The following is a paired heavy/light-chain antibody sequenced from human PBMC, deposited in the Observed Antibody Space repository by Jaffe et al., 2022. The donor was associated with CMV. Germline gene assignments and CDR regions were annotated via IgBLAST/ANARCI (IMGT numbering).Heavy chain of an antibody. CDR1: EFSLDITGVG. Sequence: QITLRESGPTLVKATQTLTLTCTFSEFSLDITGVGVGWIRQPPGKALEWLTVIYWNGDKRYNPSLKSRLTINKGTSRNQVVLTMTNMDPVDTATYFCAHRRDAYNLGVREFDYWGQGTEVTVSS. V-gene: IGHV2-5*01. J-gene: IGHJ4*02. CDR3: AHRRDAYNLGVREFDY. D-gene: IGHD3-10*01. CDR2: IYWNGDK.
Light chain of an antibody. CDR3: ATWDDSLNGPNWV. J-gene: IGLJ3*02. CDR2: SNN. CDR1: SSSIGSNT. Sequence: QSVLTQPPSASGTPGQRVTISCSGSSSSIGSNTVHWYQQLPETAPKLLIYSNNQRPSGVPDRFSGSKSGTSASLAISGLQSEDEADYYCATWDDSLNGPNWVFGGGTKLTVL. V-gene: IGLV1-44*01.